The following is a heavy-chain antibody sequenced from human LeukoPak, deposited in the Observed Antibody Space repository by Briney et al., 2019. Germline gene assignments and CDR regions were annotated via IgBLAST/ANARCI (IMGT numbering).Heavy chain of an antibody. D-gene: IGHD2-15*01. Sequence: PGGSLRLSCAASGFTFDDYGMSWVRQAPGKGLEWVSGINWNGGSTGYADSVKGRFTISRDNAKNSLYLQVNSLRAEDTALYYCARDRDIVVVVAATPVRYFDYWGQGTLVTVSS. V-gene: IGHV3-20*04. CDR3: ARDRDIVVVVAATPVRYFDY. J-gene: IGHJ4*02. CDR2: INWNGGST. CDR1: GFTFDDYG.